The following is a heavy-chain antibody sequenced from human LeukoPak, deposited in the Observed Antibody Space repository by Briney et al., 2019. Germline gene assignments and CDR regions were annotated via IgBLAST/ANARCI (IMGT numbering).Heavy chain of an antibody. D-gene: IGHD2-2*01. Sequence: ASVKVSCKASGGTFSSYAISWVRQAPRQGLEWMGGIIPIFGTANYAQKFQGRVTITADESTSTAYMELSSLRSEDTAVYYCARADIVVVPAAVDYYYYYMDVWGKGTTVTVSS. CDR2: IIPIFGTA. CDR3: ARADIVVVPAAVDYYYYYMDV. V-gene: IGHV1-69*01. J-gene: IGHJ6*03. CDR1: GGTFSSYA.